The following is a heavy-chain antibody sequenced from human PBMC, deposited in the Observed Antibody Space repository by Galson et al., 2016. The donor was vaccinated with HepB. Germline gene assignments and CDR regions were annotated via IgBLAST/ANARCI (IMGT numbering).Heavy chain of an antibody. CDR2: INPGNGKT. Sequence: SVKVSCKASGYIFTNFAVQWVRQAPGQRPEWMGWINPGNGKTKFSQNFQGRITILRDTSASTAYMEPSHLRSEDTAIYYCARALGDFWGPGTLVTVSS. CDR1: GYIFTNFA. CDR3: ARALGDF. D-gene: IGHD2-21*01. J-gene: IGHJ4*02. V-gene: IGHV1-3*01.